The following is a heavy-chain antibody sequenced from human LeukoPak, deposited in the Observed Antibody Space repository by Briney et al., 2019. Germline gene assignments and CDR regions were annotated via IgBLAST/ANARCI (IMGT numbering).Heavy chain of an antibody. CDR3: ARGRDLDCSSTSCSMFDY. D-gene: IGHD2-2*01. Sequence: SVKVSCKASGGTFSSYAISWVRQAPGQGLEWMGRIIPILGIANYAQKFQGRVTMTRDTSINTAYMELSRLTSDDTAVYYCARGRDLDCSSTSCSMFDYWGQGTLVTVSS. J-gene: IGHJ4*02. CDR1: GGTFSSYA. V-gene: IGHV1-69*04. CDR2: IIPILGIA.